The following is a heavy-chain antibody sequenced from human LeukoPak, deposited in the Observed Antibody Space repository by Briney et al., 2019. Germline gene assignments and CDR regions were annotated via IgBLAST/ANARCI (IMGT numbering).Heavy chain of an antibody. D-gene: IGHD3-3*01. J-gene: IGHJ3*02. Sequence: ASVKVSCKASGYTFTSYGISWVRQAPGQGLERMGWISAYNGNTNYAQKLQGRVTMTTDTSTSTAYMELRSLRSDDTAVYYCARESFGGDAFDIWGQGTMVTVSS. CDR1: GYTFTSYG. CDR3: ARESFGGDAFDI. CDR2: ISAYNGNT. V-gene: IGHV1-18*01.